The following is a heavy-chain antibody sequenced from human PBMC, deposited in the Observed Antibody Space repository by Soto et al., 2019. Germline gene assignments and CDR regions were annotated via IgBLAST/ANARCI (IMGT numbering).Heavy chain of an antibody. V-gene: IGHV1-3*01. D-gene: IGHD3-10*01. CDR3: ARDLGFGLSDY. J-gene: IGHJ4*02. CDR2: INAGNGNT. Sequence: QVQLVQSGAEVKKPGASVKVSCKASGYTFTSYAMHWVRQAPGQRLEWMGWINAGNGNTKYSQKFQGRXTXTXXTSASTAYMELSGLRSEDTAVYSCARDLGFGLSDYWGQGTLVTVSS. CDR1: GYTFTSYA.